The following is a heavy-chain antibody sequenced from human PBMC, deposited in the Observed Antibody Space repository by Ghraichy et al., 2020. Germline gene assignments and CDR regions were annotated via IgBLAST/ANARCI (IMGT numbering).Heavy chain of an antibody. V-gene: IGHV4-34*01. D-gene: IGHD6-19*01. CDR2: INHSGST. Sequence: SETLSLTCAVYGGSFSGYYWSWIRQPPGKGLEWIGEINHSGSTNYNPSLKSRVTISVDTSKNQFSLKLSSVTAADTAVYYCARKHSSGWYPLDYWGQGTLVTVSS. CDR3: ARKHSSGWYPLDY. CDR1: GGSFSGYY. J-gene: IGHJ4*02.